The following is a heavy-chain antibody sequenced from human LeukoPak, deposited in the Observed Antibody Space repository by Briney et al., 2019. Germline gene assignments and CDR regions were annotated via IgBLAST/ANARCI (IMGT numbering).Heavy chain of an antibody. CDR3: ARPGQWLVGGAFDI. D-gene: IGHD6-19*01. CDR2: ISGGGSGGST. Sequence: PGGSLRLSCAASGFTFSSSAMSWVRQAPGKGLEWVSSISGGGSGGSTYYADSVKGRFTISRDNSKNSLYLQMNSLRAEDTAVYYCARPGQWLVGGAFDIWGQGTMVTVSS. J-gene: IGHJ3*02. CDR1: GFTFSSSA. V-gene: IGHV3-23*01.